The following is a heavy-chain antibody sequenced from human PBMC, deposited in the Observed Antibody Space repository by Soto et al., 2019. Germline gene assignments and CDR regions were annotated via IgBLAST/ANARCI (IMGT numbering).Heavy chain of an antibody. V-gene: IGHV5-10-1*01. J-gene: IGHJ6*02. CDR1: GYSLTNIW. D-gene: IGHD1-1*01. Sequence: GESLKISCKGSGYSLTNIWIHWVRQMPGKGLEWMGRIDPGDSVTTYNPSSQGHVTMSADKSITTAYQQWSSLKASDTAMYYWARHKLEPLVGYYSYGMDVWGQGTTVTVSS. CDR2: IDPGDSVT. CDR3: ARHKLEPLVGYYSYGMDV.